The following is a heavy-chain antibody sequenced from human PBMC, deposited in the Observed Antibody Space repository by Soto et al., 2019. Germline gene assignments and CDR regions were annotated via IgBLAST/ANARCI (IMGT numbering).Heavy chain of an antibody. CDR3: ARFAFGGVIVKYYFDY. J-gene: IGHJ4*02. CDR2: TYYRSKWYN. Sequence: SQTLSLTCAISGDSVSSNSAAWNWIRQSPSRGLEWLGRTYYRSKWYNDYAVSVKSRITINPDTSKNQFSLQLNSVTPEDTAVYYCARFAFGGVIVKYYFDYWGQGTQVTVSS. D-gene: IGHD3-16*02. V-gene: IGHV6-1*01. CDR1: GDSVSSNSAA.